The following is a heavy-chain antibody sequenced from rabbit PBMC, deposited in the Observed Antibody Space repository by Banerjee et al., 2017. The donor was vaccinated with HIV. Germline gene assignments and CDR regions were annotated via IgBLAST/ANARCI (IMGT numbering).Heavy chain of an antibody. CDR2: IYTGSSGTT. Sequence: QEQLVESGGGLVQPEGSLTLTCTASGFSFSNKYYMCWVLQAPGKGLEWIACIYTGSSGTTYYANWVKGRFTISRTSSTTATLQVTSLTAADTATYFCARDLAGVIGWNFGLWGPGTLVTVS. CDR3: ARDLAGVIGWNFGL. V-gene: IGHV1S45*01. CDR1: GFSFSNKYY. J-gene: IGHJ4*01. D-gene: IGHD4-1*01.